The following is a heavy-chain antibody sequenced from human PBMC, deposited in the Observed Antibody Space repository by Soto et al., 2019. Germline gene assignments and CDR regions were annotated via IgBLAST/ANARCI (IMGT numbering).Heavy chain of an antibody. D-gene: IGHD6-13*01. CDR1: GFTFSDDY. CDR3: ARTIAAAGGRRYFDL. J-gene: IGHJ2*01. CDR2: ISSSSSYT. V-gene: IGHV3-11*05. Sequence: QVQLVESGGCLVKPGGSLRLSCAASGFTFSDDYMSWIRQAPGKWLEWVSYISSSSSYTNYADSVKGRFTISRDNAKNSLYLQMNSLRDEDTAVYHCARTIAAAGGRRYFDLWGRGTLVTVSS.